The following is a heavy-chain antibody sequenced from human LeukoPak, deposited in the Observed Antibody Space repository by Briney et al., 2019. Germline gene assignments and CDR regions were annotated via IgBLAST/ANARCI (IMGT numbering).Heavy chain of an antibody. CDR1: GGSISSYY. D-gene: IGHD1-26*01. V-gene: IGHV4-59*01. Sequence: SETLSLTCTVSGGSISSYYWSWIRQPPGKGLEWIGYIYYSGSTNYNPSLKSRVTISVDTSKNQFSLKLSSVTAADTAVYYCAREGATFDPWGQGTLVTVSS. J-gene: IGHJ5*02. CDR3: AREGATFDP. CDR2: IYYSGST.